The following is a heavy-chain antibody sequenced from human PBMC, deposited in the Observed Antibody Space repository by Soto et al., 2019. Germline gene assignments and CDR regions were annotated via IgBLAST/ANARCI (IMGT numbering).Heavy chain of an antibody. V-gene: IGHV3-23*01. D-gene: IGHD6-19*01. Sequence: GGSLRLSCAASVFTFNTYAMSWVRQAPGKGLEWVSAISDSGGRTYYADSVKGRFTISRDNSKNTLYLQMNSLRAEDTAVYFCAKELVNSGWTYFDYWGQGTLVTVSS. CDR2: ISDSGGRT. CDR3: AKELVNSGWTYFDY. J-gene: IGHJ4*02. CDR1: VFTFNTYA.